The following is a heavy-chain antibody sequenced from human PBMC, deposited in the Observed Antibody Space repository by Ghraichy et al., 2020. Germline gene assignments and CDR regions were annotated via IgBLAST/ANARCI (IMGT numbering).Heavy chain of an antibody. CDR1: GFTFSGYS. CDR3: ARGSAVVRFYYYAGWDV. V-gene: IGHV3-48*02. CDR2: ISSSGRNI. D-gene: IGHD4-23*01. Sequence: GESLNISCVGSGFTFSGYSMNWVRQSPGKGLEWVSHISSSGRNIFYADSVKGRFTISRDNAKNSLSLQMNSLRDEDTAVYYCARGSAVVRFYYYAGWDVWGQGTTVTVSS. J-gene: IGHJ6*02.